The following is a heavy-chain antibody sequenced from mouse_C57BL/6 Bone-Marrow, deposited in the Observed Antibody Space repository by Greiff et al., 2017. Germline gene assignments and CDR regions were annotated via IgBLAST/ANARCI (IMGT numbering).Heavy chain of an antibody. Sequence: VQLQQSGPELVKPGASVKISCKASGYAFSSSWMNWVKQRPGKGLEWIGRISTGDGDTNYNGKFKGKATLTADKSSSTAYMQLSSLTSEDSAVYFCAIPHYYGSSYFDYWGQGTTLTVSS. D-gene: IGHD1-1*01. CDR2: ISTGDGDT. V-gene: IGHV1-82*01. J-gene: IGHJ2*01. CDR3: AIPHYYGSSYFDY. CDR1: GYAFSSSW.